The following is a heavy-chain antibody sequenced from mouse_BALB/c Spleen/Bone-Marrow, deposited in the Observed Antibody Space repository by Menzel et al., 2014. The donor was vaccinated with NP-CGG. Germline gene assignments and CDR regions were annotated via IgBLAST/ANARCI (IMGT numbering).Heavy chain of an antibody. CDR1: GFTFSNYW. D-gene: IGHD1-1*01. V-gene: IGHV6-6*02. J-gene: IGHJ3*01. CDR3: TSHYGSSYKWFAY. Sequence: EVQLVESGGGLVQPGGSMKLSCVASGFTFSNYWMNWVRQSPEKGLEWVAEIRLKSNNYATHYAESVKGRFTISRDDSKSSVYLQMNNLKAEATGIYYCTSHYGSSYKWFAYWGQGTLVTVSA. CDR2: IRLKSNNYAT.